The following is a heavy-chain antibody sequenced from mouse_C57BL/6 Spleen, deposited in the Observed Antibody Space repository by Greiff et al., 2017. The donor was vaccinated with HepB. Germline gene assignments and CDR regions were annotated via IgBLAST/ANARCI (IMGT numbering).Heavy chain of an antibody. Sequence: EVKLMESGGGLVKPGGSLKLSCAASGFTFSDYGMHWVRQAPEKGLEWVAYISSGSSTIYYADTVKGRFTISRDNAKNTLFLQMTSLRSEDTAMYYCARADDGYPGFAYWGQGTLVTVSA. CDR1: GFTFSDYG. V-gene: IGHV5-17*01. D-gene: IGHD2-3*01. CDR3: ARADDGYPGFAY. J-gene: IGHJ3*01. CDR2: ISSGSSTI.